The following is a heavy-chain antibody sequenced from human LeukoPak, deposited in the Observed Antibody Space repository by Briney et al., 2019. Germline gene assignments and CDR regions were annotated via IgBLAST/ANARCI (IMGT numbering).Heavy chain of an antibody. J-gene: IGHJ4*02. CDR3: ARVRLVGYDILTGYYSFDY. V-gene: IGHV4-59*01. D-gene: IGHD3-9*01. Sequence: PSETLSLTCTVSGASISSSYWSWIRQPPGKGLEWIGYIYYSGNTNYNPSLKSRVTISVDTSKNQFSLKLSSVTAADTAVYYCARVRLVGYDILTGYYSFDYWGQGTLVTVSS. CDR1: GASISSSY. CDR2: IYYSGNT.